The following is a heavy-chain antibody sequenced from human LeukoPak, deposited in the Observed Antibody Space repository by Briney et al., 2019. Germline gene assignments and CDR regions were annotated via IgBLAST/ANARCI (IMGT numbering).Heavy chain of an antibody. V-gene: IGHV4-31*03. CDR2: VYYSGST. D-gene: IGHD2-15*01. Sequence: PSETLSLTCTVSGGSISSGSYWWSWIRQHPEKGLEWIGYVYYSGSTYYNPPLKSRVSISVDTSKNQLSLTLTSVTAADTAVYYCARGHRSSSAYHCNAMDVWGQGTTVTVSS. CDR1: GGSISSGSYW. CDR3: ARGHRSSSAYHCNAMDV. J-gene: IGHJ6*02.